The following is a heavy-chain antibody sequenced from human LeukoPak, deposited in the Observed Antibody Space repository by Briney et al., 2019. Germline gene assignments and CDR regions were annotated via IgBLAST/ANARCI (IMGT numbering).Heavy chain of an antibody. D-gene: IGHD2-15*01. Sequence: GRSLRLSCAASGFTFSSYGMHWVRQAPGKGLEWVAVIWYDGSNKYYADSVKGRFTISRDNSKNTLYLQMNSLRAEDTAVYYCARAGKPGYCSGGSCYAFDYWGQGTLVTVSS. CDR1: GFTFSSYG. V-gene: IGHV3-33*01. CDR2: IWYDGSNK. CDR3: ARAGKPGYCSGGSCYAFDY. J-gene: IGHJ4*02.